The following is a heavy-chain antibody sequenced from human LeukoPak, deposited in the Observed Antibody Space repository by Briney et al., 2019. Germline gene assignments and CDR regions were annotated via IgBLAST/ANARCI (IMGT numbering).Heavy chain of an antibody. J-gene: IGHJ4*02. CDR3: ARIFDV. Sequence: SETLSLTCTLSGASFRSGGQYWGWIRQTPGKGLEWIGDIFYNGKTKYNPSLKSRVTISLDTSRSQFSLRLSSVTASDTGVYYCARIFDVWGRGTLVTVSS. CDR1: GASFRSGGQY. CDR2: IFYNGKT. V-gene: IGHV4-61*08.